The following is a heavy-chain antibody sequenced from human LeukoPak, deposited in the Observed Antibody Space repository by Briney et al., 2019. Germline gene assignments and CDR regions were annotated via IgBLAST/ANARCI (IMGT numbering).Heavy chain of an antibody. Sequence: KTSETLSLTCAVYGGSFSGYYWSWIRQPPGKGPEWIGEINHSGSTNYNPSLKSRVTISVDTSKNQFSLKLSSVTAADTAVYYCASGRQLVRRYYFDYWGQGTLVTVSS. J-gene: IGHJ4*02. V-gene: IGHV4-34*01. CDR1: GGSFSGYY. CDR3: ASGRQLVRRYYFDY. CDR2: INHSGST. D-gene: IGHD6-6*01.